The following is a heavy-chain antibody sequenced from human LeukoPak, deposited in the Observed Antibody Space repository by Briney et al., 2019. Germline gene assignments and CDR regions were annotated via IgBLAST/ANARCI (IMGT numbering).Heavy chain of an antibody. CDR3: ARSVAVAGTRDY. CDR2: MNPNSGNT. J-gene: IGHJ4*02. D-gene: IGHD6-19*01. V-gene: IGHV1-8*01. CDR1: GYTFTSYD. Sequence: ASVKVSCEASGYTFTSYDINWVRQATGQGLEWMGWMNPNSGNTGYAQKFQGRVTMTRNTSISTAYMELSSLRSEDTAVYYCARSVAVAGTRDYWGQGTLVTVSS.